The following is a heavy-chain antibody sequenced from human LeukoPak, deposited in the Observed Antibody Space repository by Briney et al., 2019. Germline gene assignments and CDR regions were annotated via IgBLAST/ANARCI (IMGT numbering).Heavy chain of an antibody. CDR1: GFTFSSYA. CDR3: ARFRDWNSARFGNWFDP. V-gene: IGHV3-23*01. Sequence: GGSPRLSCEASGFTFSSYAMSWVRQAPGKGLEWVSGIIDSGDITYYANSVKGRFTISRDNSKNTLYLQTNSLRAEDTAVYYCARFRDWNSARFGNWFDPWGQGTLVTVSS. CDR2: IIDSGDIT. J-gene: IGHJ5*02. D-gene: IGHD1-7*01.